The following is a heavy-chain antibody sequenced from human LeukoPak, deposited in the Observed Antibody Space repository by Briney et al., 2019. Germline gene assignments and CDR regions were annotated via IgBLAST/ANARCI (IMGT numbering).Heavy chain of an antibody. CDR2: ISSSSSYI. V-gene: IGHV3-21*01. Sequence: GGSLRLSCAASGLTVSSNCMSWVRQAPGKGLEWVSSISSSSSYIYYADSVKGRFTISRDNAENSLYLQMNSLRAEDTAVYYCARSSYSSSWYTQSFLSDYYMDVWGKGTTVTVSS. CDR1: GLTVSSNC. J-gene: IGHJ6*03. D-gene: IGHD6-13*01. CDR3: ARSSYSSSWYTQSFLSDYYMDV.